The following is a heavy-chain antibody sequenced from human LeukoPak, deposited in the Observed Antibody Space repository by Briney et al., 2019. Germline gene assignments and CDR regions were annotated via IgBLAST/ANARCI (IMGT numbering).Heavy chain of an antibody. CDR3: ARATGGAAAADFVP. J-gene: IGHJ5*02. CDR1: GGSISSACYY. Sequence: AAESLSLTCTVSGGSISSACYYWSWIRQRPGKGLEWMGFIYYSGTTYYNPSLKSPVSISINTSQKQLHMQMSSATATAASLYYCARATGGAAAADFVPWGRGTLVSVSS. D-gene: IGHD6-13*01. V-gene: IGHV4-31*01. CDR2: IYYSGTT.